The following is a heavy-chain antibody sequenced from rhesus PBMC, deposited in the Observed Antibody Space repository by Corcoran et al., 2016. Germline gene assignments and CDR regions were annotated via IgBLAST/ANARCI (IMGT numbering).Heavy chain of an antibody. Sequence: QLQLQESGPGLVRPSETLSLTCAVSGGSIAGYYWNWLRQPPGKGREWIGYFGGTTGKPNYNPTRKSRVTPAKDTTTNQVYLKMNSVTAADTAVYYCVRGDNSNYNHHYWGQGVLVTVSS. J-gene: IGHJ4*01. CDR1: GGSIAGYY. V-gene: IGHV4S5*01. CDR2: FGGTTGKP. CDR3: VRGDNSNYNHHY. D-gene: IGHD4-23*01.